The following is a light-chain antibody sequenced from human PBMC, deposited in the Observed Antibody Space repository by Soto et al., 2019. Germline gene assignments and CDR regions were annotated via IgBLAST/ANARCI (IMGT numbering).Light chain of an antibody. V-gene: IGKV3-20*01. J-gene: IGKJ5*01. CDR3: QQHGDAPIT. CDR1: QTVSRNN. Sequence: ELVLTQSASTLSLSPRERSTLSSRASQTVSRNNLVWYQQRPGQPPRLLIYGASSRATGIPDRFSGSGSGTDFSLTISRLEPEDFAVYYCQQHGDAPITFGQGTRLEI. CDR2: GAS.